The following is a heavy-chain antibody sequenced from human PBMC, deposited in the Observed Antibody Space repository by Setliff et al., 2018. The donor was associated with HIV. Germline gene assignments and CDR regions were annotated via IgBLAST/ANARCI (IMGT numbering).Heavy chain of an antibody. CDR2: INPKSGGT. CDR1: GNTFTDYY. J-gene: IGHJ6*04. CDR3: AKDRTGTGTTLHV. Sequence: ASVKVSCKASGNTFTDYYIHWVRQAPGQGLEWMERINPKSGGTNYVQKFQGRVTMTSDTSINTAYLELSRLRSDDTAVYYCAKDRTGTGTTLHVWGKVTTVTVAS. V-gene: IGHV1-2*06. D-gene: IGHD1-7*01.